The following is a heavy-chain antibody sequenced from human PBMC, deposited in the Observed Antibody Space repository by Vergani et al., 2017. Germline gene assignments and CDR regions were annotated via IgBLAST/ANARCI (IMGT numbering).Heavy chain of an antibody. Sequence: QVQLQESGPGLVKPSETLSLTCTVSGDSVISTDYHWGWIRQPPGKGLEWIGSMDYSGSTSYNPALESRISISFETPKNQFSLRLTSVTAADTAVYYCASKGGACRAVYGHSYDFWGPGTLVGVSS. V-gene: IGHV4-39*01. CDR3: ASKGGACRAVYGHSYDF. J-gene: IGHJ4*02. D-gene: IGHD3-16*01. CDR1: GDSVISTDYH. CDR2: MDYSGST.